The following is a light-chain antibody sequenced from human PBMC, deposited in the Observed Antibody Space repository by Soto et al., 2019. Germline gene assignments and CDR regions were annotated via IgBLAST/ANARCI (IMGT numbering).Light chain of an antibody. CDR3: QQYGRSPPIT. CDR2: AAS. V-gene: IGKV3-20*01. Sequence: EIVLTQSPGTLSLSPGERATLSCRASQSVSGSYLAWYQQKPGQAPRLLISAASSRATGIPDRFSGSGSGTDFTLTIRRLEPEDFAVYYCQQYGRSPPITFGQGTRLEIK. J-gene: IGKJ5*01. CDR1: QSVSGSY.